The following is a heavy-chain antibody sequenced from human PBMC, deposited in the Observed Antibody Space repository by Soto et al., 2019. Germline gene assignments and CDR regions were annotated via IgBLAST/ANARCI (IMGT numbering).Heavy chain of an antibody. D-gene: IGHD3-22*01. CDR2: ISGSSSYM. CDR1: GFSFSSYR. V-gene: IGHV3-21*02. Sequence: EVQLVESGGGLVKPGGSLRLSCAASGFSFSSYRMNWVRQAPGKGLEWVSCISGSSSYMYYADSVKGRFTISRDNAKNSLYVEMNSLRAEDTAVYYCARPDSSGYYFVQWCQGTLVSVS. J-gene: IGHJ4*02. CDR3: ARPDSSGYYFVQ.